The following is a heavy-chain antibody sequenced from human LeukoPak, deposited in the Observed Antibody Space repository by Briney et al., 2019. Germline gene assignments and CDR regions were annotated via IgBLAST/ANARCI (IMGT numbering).Heavy chain of an antibody. Sequence: SETLSLTCTVSGGSISSSSYNWGWIRQPPGKGLEWIGSIYYSGSTNYNPSLKSRVTISVDTSKNQFSLKLSSVTAADTAVYYCAREGVTIFGVVIRDAFDIWGQGTMVTVSS. CDR3: AREGVTIFGVVIRDAFDI. D-gene: IGHD3-3*01. J-gene: IGHJ3*02. V-gene: IGHV4-39*07. CDR1: GGSISSSSYN. CDR2: IYYSGST.